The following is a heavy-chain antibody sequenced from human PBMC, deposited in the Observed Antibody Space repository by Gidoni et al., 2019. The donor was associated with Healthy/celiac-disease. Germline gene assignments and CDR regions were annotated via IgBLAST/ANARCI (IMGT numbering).Heavy chain of an antibody. J-gene: IGHJ3*02. CDR3: TTSMIVVVINAFDI. Sequence: EVQLVESGGGLVKPGGSLRLSCAPSGFTFSNTWMSWVRQAPGKGLEWVGRIKSKTDVGTTDYAAPVKGRFTISRDDSKNTLYLQMNSLKTEDTAVYYCTTSMIVVVINAFDIWGQGTMVTVSS. D-gene: IGHD3-22*01. V-gene: IGHV3-15*01. CDR1: GFTFSNTW. CDR2: IKSKTDVGTT.